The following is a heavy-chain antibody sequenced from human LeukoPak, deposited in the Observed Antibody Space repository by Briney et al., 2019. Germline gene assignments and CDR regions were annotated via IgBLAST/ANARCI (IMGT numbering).Heavy chain of an antibody. CDR3: ARTYDFGRGPPGDAFDN. D-gene: IGHD3-3*01. CDR1: GGSISSGDYY. Sequence: PSETLSLTCTVSGGSISSGDYYWSWIRQPPGKGLEWIGYIYYSGSTYYNPSLKSRVTISVDTSKNQFSLKLSSVTAADTAVYYCARTYDFGRGPPGDAFDNWGPGTLVTVSS. CDR2: IYYSGST. J-gene: IGHJ3*02. V-gene: IGHV4-30-4*01.